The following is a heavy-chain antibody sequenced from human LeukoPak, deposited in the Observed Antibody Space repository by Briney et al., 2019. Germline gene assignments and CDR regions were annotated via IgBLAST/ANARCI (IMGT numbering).Heavy chain of an antibody. CDR3: ARDLLGDYGTFDI. Sequence: SETLSLTCTVSGCSITTHYWSWIRQPAGREVEWIGRVYNTGSTKYNPSLESRVTISVDTSSNRFSLRLRSVTAADTAVYYCARDLLGDYGTFDIWGQGTMVTISS. CDR2: VYNTGST. V-gene: IGHV4-4*07. D-gene: IGHD4-17*01. CDR1: GCSITTHY. J-gene: IGHJ3*02.